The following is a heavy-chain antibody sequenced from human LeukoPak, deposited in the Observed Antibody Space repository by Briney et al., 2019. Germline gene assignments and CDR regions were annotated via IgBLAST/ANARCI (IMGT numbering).Heavy chain of an antibody. J-gene: IGHJ6*02. CDR2: TYYRAKWYN. Sequence: SRTLSLTCAISGDSVSSNSAAWNWIRQSPSRGLEWLGRTYYRAKWYNDYAVSVKSRVTINPDTSKNQFSLQLNSVTPEDTAVYYCARDRFGITMVRGVIEGYYYGMDVWGQGTTVTVSS. CDR3: ARDRFGITMVRGVIEGYYYGMDV. D-gene: IGHD3-10*01. V-gene: IGHV6-1*01. CDR1: GDSVSSNSAA.